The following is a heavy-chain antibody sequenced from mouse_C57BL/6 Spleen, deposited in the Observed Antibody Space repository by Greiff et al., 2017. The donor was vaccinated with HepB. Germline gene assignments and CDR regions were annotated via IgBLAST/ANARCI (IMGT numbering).Heavy chain of an antibody. J-gene: IGHJ4*01. CDR3: ARGELGQDAMDY. CDR2: INPNNGGT. D-gene: IGHD4-1*01. CDR1: GYTFTDYY. Sequence: EVQLQQSGPELVKPGASVKISCKASGYTFTDYYMNWVKQSHGKSLEWIGDINPNNGGTSYNQKFKGKATLTVDKSSSTAYMELRSLTSEDSAVYYCARGELGQDAMDYWGQGTSVTVSS. V-gene: IGHV1-26*01.